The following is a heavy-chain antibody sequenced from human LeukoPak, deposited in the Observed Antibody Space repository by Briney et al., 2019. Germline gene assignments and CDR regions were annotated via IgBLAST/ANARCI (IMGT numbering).Heavy chain of an antibody. J-gene: IGHJ4*02. CDR2: IWYDGSNK. D-gene: IGHD3-22*01. V-gene: IGHV3-33*01. CDR1: GFTFSSYG. CDR3: ARDIGSYYDSSGYHLDY. Sequence: GGSLRLSCAASGFTFSSYGMHWVRQAPGKGLEWVAVIWYDGSNKYYADSVKGRFTISRDNSKNTLYLQMNSLRAEYTAVYYCARDIGSYYDSSGYHLDYWGQGTLVTVSS.